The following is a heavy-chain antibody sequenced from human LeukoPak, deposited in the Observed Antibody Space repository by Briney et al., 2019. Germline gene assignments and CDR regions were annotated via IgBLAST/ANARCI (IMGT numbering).Heavy chain of an antibody. CDR1: GFSFSTYN. D-gene: IGHD4-11*01. J-gene: IGHJ4*02. CDR3: AKATVSGLQYGEFDY. Sequence: KPWGSLRLSCAASGFSFSTYNMNWVGQAPGQRLEWVSSITSGSSYIYYADSVKGRFTISRDNAKSSLYLQVNSLRAEDMALYYCAKATVSGLQYGEFDYWGQGTLVTVSS. V-gene: IGHV3-21*04. CDR2: ITSGSSYI.